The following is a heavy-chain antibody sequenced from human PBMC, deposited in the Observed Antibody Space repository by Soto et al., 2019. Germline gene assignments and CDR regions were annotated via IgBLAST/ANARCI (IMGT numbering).Heavy chain of an antibody. D-gene: IGHD6-19*01. Sequence: QVQLQESGPGLVKPSGTLSLTCAVSSGSISSSNWWSWVRQPPGKGLEWIGEIYHSGSTNYNPSLKNRDTRSEDKSKNQFSLKLSSVTAADTAVYYCARSRHGSGWYDNWYFDLWGRGTLVTVSS. CDR3: ARSRHGSGWYDNWYFDL. V-gene: IGHV4-4*02. CDR2: IYHSGST. J-gene: IGHJ2*01. CDR1: SGSISSSNW.